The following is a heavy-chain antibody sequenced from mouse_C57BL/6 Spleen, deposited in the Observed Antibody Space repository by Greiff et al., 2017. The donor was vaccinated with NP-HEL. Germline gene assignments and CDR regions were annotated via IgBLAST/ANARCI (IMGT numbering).Heavy chain of an antibody. CDR2: IDPETGGT. V-gene: IGHV1-15*01. J-gene: IGHJ2*01. Sequence: QVQLKQSGAELVRPGASVTLSCKASGYTITDYEMHWVKQTPVHGLEWIGAIDPETGGTAYNQKFKGKAILTADKSSSTAYMELRSLTSEDAAVYYCTRPSYGDYWGQGTTLTVSA. CDR1: GYTITDYE. CDR3: TRPSYGDY. D-gene: IGHD1-1*01.